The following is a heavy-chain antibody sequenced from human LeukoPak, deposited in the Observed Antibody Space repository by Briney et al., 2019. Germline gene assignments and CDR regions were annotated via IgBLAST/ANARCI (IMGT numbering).Heavy chain of an antibody. CDR2: IYYSGST. V-gene: IGHV4-39*01. J-gene: IGHJ4*02. CDR3: ARHRLTTPLDY. CDR1: GGSISSSSYY. D-gene: IGHD1-14*01. Sequence: SETLSLTCTVSGGSISSSSYYWGWIRQPPGKGLEWIGSIYYSGSTYYNPSLKSRVTISVDTSKNQFSLKLSSVTAADTAVYYCARHRLTTPLDYWGQGTLVTVYS.